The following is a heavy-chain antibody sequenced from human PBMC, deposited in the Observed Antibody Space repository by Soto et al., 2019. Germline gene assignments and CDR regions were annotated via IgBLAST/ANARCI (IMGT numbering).Heavy chain of an antibody. CDR2: IDSSGEK. J-gene: IGHJ5*02. V-gene: IGHV2-26*01. D-gene: IGHD6-19*01. Sequence: QVTLKESGPVLVKPTETLTLRCTVSGLSITDSEMGVSWIRQPPGQPLEWLAHIDSSGEKSYRTFLKSRLAISKDTSKSQIVLTMTNMDPADTATFYCARRPLAGAGSPRFDPWGQGIPGTVPS. CDR1: GLSITDSEMG. CDR3: ARRPLAGAGSPRFDP.